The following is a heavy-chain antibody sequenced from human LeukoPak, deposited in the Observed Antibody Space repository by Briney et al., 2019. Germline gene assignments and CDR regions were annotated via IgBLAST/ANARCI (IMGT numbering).Heavy chain of an antibody. D-gene: IGHD3-3*01. CDR1: GYTFTGYY. J-gene: IGHJ4*02. Sequence: ASVKVSCKASGYTFTGYYMRWVRQAPGQGLEWMGWINPNSGGPIYAQKFQGRVTMTWDTSISTTYMELRGLRSEDTAVYYCARGRFLEWLFKAPLGYWGQGTLVTVSS. CDR3: ARGRFLEWLFKAPLGY. CDR2: INPNSGGP. V-gene: IGHV1-2*02.